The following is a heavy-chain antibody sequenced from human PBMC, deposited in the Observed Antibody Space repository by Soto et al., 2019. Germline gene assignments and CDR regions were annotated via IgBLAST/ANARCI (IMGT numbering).Heavy chain of an antibody. V-gene: IGHV4-30-2*01. Sequence: PSETLSLTCAVSGGSISSGGYSWSWIRQPPGKGLEWIGYIYHSGSTYYNPSLKSRVTISVDRSKNQFSLKLSSVTAADTAVYYCARADPNNTEFDYWGQGTLVTVSS. CDR3: ARADPNNTEFDY. D-gene: IGHD5-18*01. J-gene: IGHJ4*02. CDR2: IYHSGST. CDR1: GGSISSGGYS.